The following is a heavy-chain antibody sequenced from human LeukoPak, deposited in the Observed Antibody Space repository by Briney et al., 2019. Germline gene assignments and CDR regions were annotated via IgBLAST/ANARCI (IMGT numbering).Heavy chain of an antibody. J-gene: IGHJ3*02. CDR1: GGSISSYY. D-gene: IGHD3-22*01. CDR2: IYYSGST. V-gene: IGHV4-59*08. CDR3: ARDAHYYDSSGYYYFGAFDI. Sequence: PSETLSLTCTVSGGSISSYYWSWIRQPPGKGLEWIGYIYYSGSTNYNPSLKSRVTISVDTSKNQFPLKLSSVTAADTAVYYCARDAHYYDSSGYYYFGAFDIWGQGTMVTVSS.